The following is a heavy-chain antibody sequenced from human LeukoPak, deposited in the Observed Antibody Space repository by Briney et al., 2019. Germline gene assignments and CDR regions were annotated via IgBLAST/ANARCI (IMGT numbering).Heavy chain of an antibody. V-gene: IGHV4-39*07. CDR3: ARGGYYGSGNDFRFDP. CDR1: GGSISSSSYY. D-gene: IGHD3-10*01. CDR2: IYYSGST. Sequence: ETLSLTCTVSGGSISSSSYYWGWIRQPPGKGLEWIGSIYYSGSTYYNPSLKSRVTISVDTSKNQFSLKLSSVTPADTAVYYCARGGYYGSGNDFRFDPWGQGTLVTVSS. J-gene: IGHJ5*02.